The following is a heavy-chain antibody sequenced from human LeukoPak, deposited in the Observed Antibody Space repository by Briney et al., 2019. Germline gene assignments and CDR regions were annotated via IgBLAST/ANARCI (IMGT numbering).Heavy chain of an antibody. D-gene: IGHD3-10*01. V-gene: IGHV1-2*02. CDR3: ARGRFGEGTHFDY. CDR2: INPNSGGT. J-gene: IGHJ4*02. Sequence: GASVKVSCKASGYTFTGYYMHWVRQAPGQGLEWMGWINPNSGGTNYAQTFQGRVTMTRDTSISTAYMELSRLRSDDTAVYYCARGRFGEGTHFDYWGQGTLVTVSS. CDR1: GYTFTGYY.